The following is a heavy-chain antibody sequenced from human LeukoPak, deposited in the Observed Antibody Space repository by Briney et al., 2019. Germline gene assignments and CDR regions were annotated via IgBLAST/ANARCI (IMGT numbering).Heavy chain of an antibody. CDR3: ARGVGPYYYYYMDV. Sequence: GGSLRLSCAASGFTFSSYAMSWVRQAPGKGLEWVSAISGSGGSTYYADSVKGRFTISRDNSKNTLYLQMNSLRAEDTAVYYCARGVGPYYYYYMDVWGKGTTVTISS. V-gene: IGHV3-23*01. J-gene: IGHJ6*03. CDR1: GFTFSSYA. CDR2: ISGSGGST.